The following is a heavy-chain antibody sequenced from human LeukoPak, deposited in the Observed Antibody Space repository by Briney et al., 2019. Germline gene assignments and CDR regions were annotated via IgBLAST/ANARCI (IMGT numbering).Heavy chain of an antibody. Sequence: SGPTLVKPSETLSLTCTVSGGSISSYYWSWIRQPPGKGLEWIGYIYYSGSTNYNPSLKSRVTISVDTSKNQFSLKLSSVTAADTAVYYCARGRNAPPFYYYYYMDVWGKGTTLTVSS. D-gene: IGHD4-11*01. J-gene: IGHJ6*03. CDR1: GGSISSYY. CDR3: ARGRNAPPFYYYYYMDV. CDR2: IYYSGST. V-gene: IGHV4-59*01.